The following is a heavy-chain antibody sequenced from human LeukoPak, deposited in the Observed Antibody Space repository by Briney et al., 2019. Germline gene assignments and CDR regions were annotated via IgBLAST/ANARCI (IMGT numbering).Heavy chain of an antibody. V-gene: IGHV1-46*01. J-gene: IGHJ4*02. D-gene: IGHD5-12*01. Sequence: ASVKVSCKASGYTFTSYYMHWVRQAPGQGLEWMGIINPSGGSTSYAQKFQGRVTMTRDTSTSTVYMELSSLRSEDTAVYYCARRVTGWGDSGYDLRTDYWGLGTLVTVSS. CDR3: ARRVTGWGDSGYDLRTDY. CDR2: INPSGGST. CDR1: GYTFTSYY.